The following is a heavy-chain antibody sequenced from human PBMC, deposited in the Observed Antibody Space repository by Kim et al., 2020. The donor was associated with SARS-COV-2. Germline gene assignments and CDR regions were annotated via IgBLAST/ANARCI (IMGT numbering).Heavy chain of an antibody. V-gene: IGHV4-31*03. J-gene: IGHJ5*02. CDR3: ARCGGFGPARLFDP. CDR1: GGSISSGGYY. CDR2: IYYSGST. Sequence: SETLSLTCTVSGGSISSGGYYWSWIRQHPGKGLEWIGYIYYSGSTYYNPSLKSRVTISVETSKNQFSLKLSSVTAADTAVYYCARCGGFGPARLFDPWGQGTLVTVSA. D-gene: IGHD3-10*01.